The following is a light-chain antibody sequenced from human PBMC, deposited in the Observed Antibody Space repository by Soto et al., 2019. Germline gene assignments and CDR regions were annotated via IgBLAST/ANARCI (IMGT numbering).Light chain of an antibody. CDR1: QSISSW. Sequence: DLQMTQSPSTLSASVGDRVTITCRASQSISSWLAWYQQKPGNAPKLLIYDASSLESGVPSRFSGSGAGTEFTLAVRRLLLFYFGSGDCREHNTYPSTLGPGHNVAIK. CDR2: DAS. CDR3: REHNTYPST. V-gene: IGKV1-5*01. J-gene: IGKJ3*01.